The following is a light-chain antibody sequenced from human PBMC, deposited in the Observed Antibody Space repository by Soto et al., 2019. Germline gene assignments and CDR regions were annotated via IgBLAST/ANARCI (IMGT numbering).Light chain of an antibody. J-gene: IGKJ1*01. CDR3: QHYNSFPWT. Sequence: DVHMTDSPSTLSASVLDRVRITFLASQTIDRWLAWYQQKPGKAPNLLIYDASTLESGVPSKFSGSGSGTEFTLTIGSLQPDDFATYYCQHYNSFPWTFGQGTKVDI. V-gene: IGKV1-5*01. CDR1: QTIDRW. CDR2: DAS.